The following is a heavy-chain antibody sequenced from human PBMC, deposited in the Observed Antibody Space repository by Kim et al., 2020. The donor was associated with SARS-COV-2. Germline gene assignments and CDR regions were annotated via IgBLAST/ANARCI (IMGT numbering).Heavy chain of an antibody. CDR3: LIVGATSRFDP. CDR1: GYTFTSYA. Sequence: ASVKVSCKASGYTFTSYAMNWVRQAPGQGLEWMGWINTNTGNPTYAQGFTGRFVFSLDTSVSTAYLQISSLKAEDTAVYYCLIVGATSRFDPWGQGTLVTVSS. J-gene: IGHJ5*02. CDR2: INTNTGNP. D-gene: IGHD1-26*01. V-gene: IGHV7-4-1*02.